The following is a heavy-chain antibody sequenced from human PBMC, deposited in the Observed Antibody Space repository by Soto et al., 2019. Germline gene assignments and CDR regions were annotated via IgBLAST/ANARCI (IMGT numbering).Heavy chain of an antibody. Sequence: PSETLSLTCAVYGGSFSGYYWSWIRQPPGKGLEWIGEINHSGSTNYNPSLKSRVTISVDTSKNQFSLKLSSVTAADTAVYYCARGTRGLYYYGSGSCAEYFQHWGQGTLVTVSS. CDR3: ARGTRGLYYYGSGSCAEYFQH. V-gene: IGHV4-34*01. CDR2: INHSGST. CDR1: GGSFSGYY. D-gene: IGHD3-10*01. J-gene: IGHJ1*01.